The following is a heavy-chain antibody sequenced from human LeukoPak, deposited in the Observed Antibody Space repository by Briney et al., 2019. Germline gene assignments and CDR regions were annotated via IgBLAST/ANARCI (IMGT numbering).Heavy chain of an antibody. Sequence: PSETLPLTCTVSGGSISSYYWSWIRQPAGKGLEWIGRIYTSGSTNYNPSLKSRVTMSVDTSKNQFSLKLSSVTAADTAVYYCARDHCSGGSCYFPLDYWGQGTLVTVSS. CDR1: GGSISSYY. D-gene: IGHD2-15*01. CDR3: ARDHCSGGSCYFPLDY. V-gene: IGHV4-4*07. J-gene: IGHJ4*02. CDR2: IYTSGST.